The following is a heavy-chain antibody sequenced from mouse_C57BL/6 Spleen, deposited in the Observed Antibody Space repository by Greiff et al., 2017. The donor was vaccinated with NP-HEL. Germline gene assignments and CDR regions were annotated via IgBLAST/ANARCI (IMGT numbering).Heavy chain of an antibody. CDR2: IYPSDSET. V-gene: IGHV1-61*01. CDR1: GYTFTSYW. D-gene: IGHD5-1-1*01. CDR3: ARNTWGYFDV. J-gene: IGHJ1*03. Sequence: VQLQQPGAELVRPGSSVKLSCKASGYTFTSYWMDWVKQRPGQGLEWIGNIYPSDSETHYNQKFKDKATLTVDKSSSTAYMQLSSLTSEDSAVYYCARNTWGYFDVWGTGTTVTVSS.